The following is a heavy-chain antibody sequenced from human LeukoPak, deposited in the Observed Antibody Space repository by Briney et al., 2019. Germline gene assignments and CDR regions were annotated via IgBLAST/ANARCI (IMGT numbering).Heavy chain of an antibody. J-gene: IGHJ4*02. Sequence: GGSLRLSCAASGFTFSNFWMSWVRQAPGKGLEWVANIKHDGSAKYYLDSVKGRFTLSRDNAKNSLYLQMNGLRAEDTAVYYCARGGVRGVLLPVDYWGQGTLVTVSS. CDR2: IKHDGSAK. D-gene: IGHD3-10*02. V-gene: IGHV3-7*01. CDR1: GFTFSNFW. CDR3: ARGGVRGVLLPVDY.